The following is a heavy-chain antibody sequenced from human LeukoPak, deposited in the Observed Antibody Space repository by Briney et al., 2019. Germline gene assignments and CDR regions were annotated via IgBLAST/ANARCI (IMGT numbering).Heavy chain of an antibody. D-gene: IGHD2-15*01. Sequence: SETLSLTCSVSGGSISSYYWSWIRQSAGKGLEWIGRIYTSEGTNYNPSLKSRVTMSADTSKNQLSVKLSFVTAADTAVYYCARGGASSKWLDPWGQGTLVTVSS. CDR1: GGSISSYY. J-gene: IGHJ5*02. CDR2: IYTSEGT. CDR3: ARGGASSKWLDP. V-gene: IGHV4-4*07.